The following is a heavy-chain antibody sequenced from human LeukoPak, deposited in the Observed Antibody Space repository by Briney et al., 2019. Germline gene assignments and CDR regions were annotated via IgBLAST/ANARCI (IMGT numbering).Heavy chain of an antibody. Sequence: GGSLRLSCAASGFTFSSYWMHWVRQAPGKGLVWVSRINTDGSSTSYADSVKGRFTISRDNAKNTAYLQMNSLRAEDTAVYYCARVKVGSWDWFDPWGQGTLVTVSS. CDR3: ARVKVGSWDWFDP. D-gene: IGHD1-26*01. CDR1: GFTFSSYW. V-gene: IGHV3-74*01. CDR2: INTDGSST. J-gene: IGHJ5*02.